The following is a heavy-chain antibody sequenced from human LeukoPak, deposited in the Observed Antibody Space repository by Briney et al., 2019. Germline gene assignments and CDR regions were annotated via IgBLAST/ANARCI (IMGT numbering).Heavy chain of an antibody. CDR2: IYSGGST. CDR1: GFTVRNNY. J-gene: IGHJ4*02. Sequence: PGGSLRLSCAASGFTVRNNYMSWVRQAPGKELEWVSLIYSGGSTYYADSVKGRFTISRDDSENTLYLQMNSLRVEDTAVYYCSKSLWLAGYFDYWGQGTLVTVSS. V-gene: IGHV3-66*01. D-gene: IGHD6-19*01. CDR3: SKSLWLAGYFDY.